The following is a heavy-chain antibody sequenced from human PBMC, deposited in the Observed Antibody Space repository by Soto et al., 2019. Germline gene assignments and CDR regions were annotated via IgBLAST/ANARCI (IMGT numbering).Heavy chain of an antibody. CDR2: IYPGDSDT. V-gene: IGHV5-51*01. J-gene: IGHJ4*02. D-gene: IGHD6-19*01. Sequence: GESLKISCKGSGYTFTNYWIVWVRQIPGKGLEWMGIIYPGDSDTRYSPSFQGQVTISADKSISTAYLQWSSLEASDTAMYYCTRGWLAQYYFDYWGQGTLVTVSS. CDR1: GYTFTNYW. CDR3: TRGWLAQYYFDY.